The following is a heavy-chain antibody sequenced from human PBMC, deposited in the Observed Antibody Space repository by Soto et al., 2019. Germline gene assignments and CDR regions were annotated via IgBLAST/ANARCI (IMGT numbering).Heavy chain of an antibody. Sequence: QVQLVQSGAEVKKPGSSVKVSCKASGDTFSFYTINWVRQAPGLGLEWVGRINPILSMSNYAQKFQGRVTXTXDXXTNPPYMELRGRRSEATAMYYCASRYGSGARAFDYWGQGALVTVSS. CDR2: INPILSMS. CDR3: ASRYGSGARAFDY. V-gene: IGHV1-69*02. CDR1: GDTFSFYT. D-gene: IGHD3-10*01. J-gene: IGHJ4*02.